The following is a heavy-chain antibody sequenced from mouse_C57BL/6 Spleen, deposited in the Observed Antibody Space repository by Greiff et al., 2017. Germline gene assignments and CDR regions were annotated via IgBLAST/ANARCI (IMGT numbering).Heavy chain of an antibody. CDR2: INPNYGTT. CDR3: ARGYYSNYGYFDV. CDR1: GYSFTDYN. D-gene: IGHD2-5*01. J-gene: IGHJ1*03. Sequence: VQLKESGPELVKPGASVKISCKASGYSFTDYNMNWVKQSHGKSLEWIGVINPNYGTTSYNQKFKGKATLTVDQSSSTAYMQLNSLTSEDSAVXYCARGYYSNYGYFDVWGTGTTVTVSS. V-gene: IGHV1-39*01.